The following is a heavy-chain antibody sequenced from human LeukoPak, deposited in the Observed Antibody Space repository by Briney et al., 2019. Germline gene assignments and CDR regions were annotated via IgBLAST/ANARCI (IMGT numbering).Heavy chain of an antibody. CDR2: ISGSGGST. CDR3: AKDLVRSWLIDLDY. CDR1: GFTFSSYA. V-gene: IGHV3-23*01. Sequence: PGGSLRLSCAASGFTFSSYAMSWVRQAPGKGLEWVSAISGSGGSTYYADSVKGRFTISRDNSKNTLYLQMNSLRAEDTAVYYCAKDLVRSWLIDLDYWGQGTLVTVSS. J-gene: IGHJ4*02. D-gene: IGHD6-13*01.